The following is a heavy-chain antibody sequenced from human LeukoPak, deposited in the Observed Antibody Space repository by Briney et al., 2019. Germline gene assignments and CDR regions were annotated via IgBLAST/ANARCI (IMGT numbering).Heavy chain of an antibody. CDR3: ARAFNWNYGGDIFYYYYGMDV. CDR1: GFTFSSYS. V-gene: IGHV3-21*01. Sequence: GGSLRLSCAASGFTFSSYSMNWVRQAPGKGLEWVSSISSSSGYIYYADSLKGRFTISRDNAKNSLYLQMNSLRAEDTAGYYCARAFNWNYGGDIFYYYYGMDVWGQGTTVTVSS. J-gene: IGHJ6*01. CDR2: ISSSSGYI. D-gene: IGHD1-7*01.